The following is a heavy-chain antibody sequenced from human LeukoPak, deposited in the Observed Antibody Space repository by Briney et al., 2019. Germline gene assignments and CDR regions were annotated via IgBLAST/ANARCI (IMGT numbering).Heavy chain of an antibody. Sequence: GGSLRLSCSASGFPLSSYAMHWVRQAPGKGLEYVSAISDSGGSTYYADSVKGRFTISRDTPKNTLYLQMNSLRAEDTAVYYCARDRSVRYFDYWGQGALVTVSS. CDR3: ARDRSVRYFDY. J-gene: IGHJ4*02. CDR2: ISDSGGST. V-gene: IGHV3-64*04. D-gene: IGHD2-15*01. CDR1: GFPLSSYA.